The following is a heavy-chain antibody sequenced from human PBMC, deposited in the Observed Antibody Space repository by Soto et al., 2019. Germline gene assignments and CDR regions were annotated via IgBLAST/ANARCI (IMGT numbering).Heavy chain of an antibody. CDR3: VRDNYGFDY. CDR1: GFTFSDYW. Sequence: EVQLVESGGGLMQPGESLRVSCAASGFTFSDYWMDWVRQGPGAGLVWVARIDQDGSGTSYADSVKGRFTISRDNAKNTVYLQMNSLRVEDTATYYCVRDNYGFDYWGRGTQVTVSS. J-gene: IGHJ4*02. D-gene: IGHD3-16*01. CDR2: IDQDGSGT. V-gene: IGHV3-74*01.